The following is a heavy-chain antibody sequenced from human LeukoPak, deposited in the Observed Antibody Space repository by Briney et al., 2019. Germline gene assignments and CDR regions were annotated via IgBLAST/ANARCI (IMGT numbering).Heavy chain of an antibody. CDR3: ARRSGYCSGTSCHEGRD. V-gene: IGHV3-23*01. D-gene: IGHD2-2*03. CDR1: AFTFSSNA. J-gene: IGHJ4*02. Sequence: PGGSLRLSCAASAFTFSSNAMSWVRQAPGKGREWVSAISGSGGSTYYADSVKVRFTISRDNSKNTLYLQMNSLRDEDTGVCYCARRSGYCSGTSCHEGRDWGEGTLVTVSS. CDR2: ISGSGGST.